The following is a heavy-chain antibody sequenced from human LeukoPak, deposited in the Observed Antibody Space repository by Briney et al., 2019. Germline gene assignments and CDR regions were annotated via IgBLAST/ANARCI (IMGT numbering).Heavy chain of an antibody. CDR1: GYTLTELS. D-gene: IGHD6-19*01. V-gene: IGHV1-24*01. J-gene: IGHJ4*02. Sequence: ASVKVSCKVSGYTLTELSMHWVRQAPGKGLEWMGGFDPEDGETIYAQKFQGRVTMTEDTSTDTAYMELSSLRSEDTAVYYCATGRSSGWYFDYWGQGTLVTVSS. CDR3: ATGRSSGWYFDY. CDR2: FDPEDGET.